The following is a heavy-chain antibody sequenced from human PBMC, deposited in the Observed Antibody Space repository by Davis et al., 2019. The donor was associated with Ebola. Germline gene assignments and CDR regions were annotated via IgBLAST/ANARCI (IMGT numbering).Heavy chain of an antibody. D-gene: IGHD4-23*01. CDR2: INHSGST. CDR1: GGSLSGYY. CDR3: AREYGGNFDY. V-gene: IGHV4-34*01. J-gene: IGHJ4*02. Sequence: SETLSLTCAVYGGSLSGYYWSWIRQPPGKGLEWIGEINHSGSTNYNPSLKSRVTISVDTSKNQFSLKLSSVTAADTAVYYCAREYGGNFDYWGQGTLVTVSS.